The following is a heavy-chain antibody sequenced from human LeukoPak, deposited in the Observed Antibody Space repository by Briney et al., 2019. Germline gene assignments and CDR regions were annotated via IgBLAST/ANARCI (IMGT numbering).Heavy chain of an antibody. CDR1: GYSFTSYS. J-gene: IGHJ4*02. Sequence: GESLKISFKGSGYSFTSYSIGWVRQMPGKGLGWMGIIYPGDSDTRYSPSFQGQVTISADKSISTAYLQWSSLKASDTAMYYCARSDSSSWYGNDFDYWGQGTLVTVSS. CDR3: ARSDSSSWYGNDFDY. V-gene: IGHV5-51*01. D-gene: IGHD6-13*01. CDR2: IYPGDSDT.